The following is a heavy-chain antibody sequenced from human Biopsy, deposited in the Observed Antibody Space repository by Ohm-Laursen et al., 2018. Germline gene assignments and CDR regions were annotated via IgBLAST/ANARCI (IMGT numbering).Heavy chain of an antibody. CDR3: ARAGVGSDGTDSYYYGMDV. Sequence: ASVKVSCKASGYTFTDYDINWVRQASGQGLEWVGWMTPKTGKTGYTQKLQGRLTMTRDTSTSTAYMELSSLRSEDTAVYYCARAGVGSDGTDSYYYGMDVWGPGTTVTVPS. CDR1: GYTFTDYD. V-gene: IGHV1-8*01. D-gene: IGHD5-24*01. CDR2: MTPKTGKT. J-gene: IGHJ6*02.